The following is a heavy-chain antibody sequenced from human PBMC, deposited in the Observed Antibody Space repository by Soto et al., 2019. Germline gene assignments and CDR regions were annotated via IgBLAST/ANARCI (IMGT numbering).Heavy chain of an antibody. CDR1: GFTFSSYS. Sequence: PGGSLRLSCAASGFTFSSYSMNWVRQAPGKGLEWVSSISSSSSYIYYADSVKGRFTFSRDNAKNSLYLQMNSLRAEDTAVYYFARGSGEQQLVYRYYYYMDVWGKGTTVTVSS. V-gene: IGHV3-21*01. CDR3: ARGSGEQQLVYRYYYYMDV. CDR2: ISSSSSYI. J-gene: IGHJ6*03. D-gene: IGHD6-13*01.